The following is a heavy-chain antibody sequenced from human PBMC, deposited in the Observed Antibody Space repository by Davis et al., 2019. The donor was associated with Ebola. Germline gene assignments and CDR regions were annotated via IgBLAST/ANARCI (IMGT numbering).Heavy chain of an antibody. J-gene: IGHJ5*02. CDR3: ARASIRYCSGGSCYSVPPGNWFDP. Sequence: ASVKVSCKASGYTFRNSAISWVRQAPGQGLEWMGMINPNDGRTIYAQKFQGRVTVTRDTSTTTVYMDLSSLRSEDTAVYYCARASIRYCSGGSCYSVPPGNWFDPWGQGTLVTVSS. D-gene: IGHD2-15*01. V-gene: IGHV1-46*01. CDR1: GYTFRNSA. CDR2: INPNDGRT.